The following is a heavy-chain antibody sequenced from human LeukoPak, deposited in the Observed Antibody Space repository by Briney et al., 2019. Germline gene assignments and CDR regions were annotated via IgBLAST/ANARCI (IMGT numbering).Heavy chain of an antibody. CDR2: IYYSGST. V-gene: IGHV4-39*07. D-gene: IGHD5-24*01. Sequence: SETLSLTCTVSGGSISSSTFYWGWIRQPPGKGLEWIGSIYYSGSTYYNPSLKSRVSISVDTSKNQFSLKLTSVTAADTAVYYCARGPRWLQDYFNYWGQGTLVTVS. CDR3: ARGPRWLQDYFNY. J-gene: IGHJ4*02. CDR1: GGSISSSTFY.